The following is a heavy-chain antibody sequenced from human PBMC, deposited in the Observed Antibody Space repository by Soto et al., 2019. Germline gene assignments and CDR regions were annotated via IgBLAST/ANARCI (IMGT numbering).Heavy chain of an antibody. V-gene: IGHV3-53*01. Sequence: PGGSLRLSCAVSGFTVSSNQMSWVRQAPGKGLEWVSVIYRGGRTYYADSVKGRFTISRDNSKNTLYLRMNSLRAEDTAVYYCAPLGESLFTPAYWGQGTRVTVSS. D-gene: IGHD3-10*01. CDR3: APLGESLFTPAY. CDR2: IYRGGRT. J-gene: IGHJ4*02. CDR1: GFTVSSNQ.